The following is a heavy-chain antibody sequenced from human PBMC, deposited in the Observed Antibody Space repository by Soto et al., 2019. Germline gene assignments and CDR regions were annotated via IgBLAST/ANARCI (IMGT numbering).Heavy chain of an antibody. D-gene: IGHD6-13*01. Sequence: QVQLVQSGAEVKKPGSSVKVSCKASGGTFSSYAISWVRQAPGQGLEWMGGIIPIFGTANYAQKFQGRVTITADKSTSTAYMELSSLRSEDTAVYYCARAWAAAVEGSRREQYYYYGLDVWGQGTTVTVSS. CDR1: GGTFSSYA. J-gene: IGHJ6*02. V-gene: IGHV1-69*06. CDR2: IIPIFGTA. CDR3: ARAWAAAVEGSRREQYYYYGLDV.